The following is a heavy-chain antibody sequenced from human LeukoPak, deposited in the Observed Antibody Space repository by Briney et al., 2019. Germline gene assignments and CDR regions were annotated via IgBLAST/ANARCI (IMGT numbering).Heavy chain of an antibody. J-gene: IGHJ4*02. V-gene: IGHV4-34*01. CDR1: GGSISSYY. D-gene: IGHD2-2*03. CDR2: INHSGST. Sequence: ASETLSLTCTVSGGSISSYYWSWIRQPPGKGLEWIGEINHSGSTNYNPSLKSRVTISVDTSKNQFSLKLSSVTAADTAVYYCARHGYCSSTSCYPDYWGQGTLVTVSS. CDR3: ARHGYCSSTSCYPDY.